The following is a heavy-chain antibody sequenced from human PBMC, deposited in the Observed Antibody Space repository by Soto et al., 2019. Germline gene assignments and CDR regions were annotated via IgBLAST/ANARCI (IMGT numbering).Heavy chain of an antibody. V-gene: IGHV1-2*02. D-gene: IGHD3-3*01. Sequence: VNVSCKASGYTFTGYYMHWVRQAPGQGLEWMGWINPNSGGTNYAQKFQGRVTMTRDTSISTAYMELSRLRSDDTAVYYCARPEGRYFYDARGYYSHWGQGTLVTVSS. CDR2: INPNSGGT. J-gene: IGHJ4*02. CDR3: ARPEGRYFYDARGYYSH. CDR1: GYTFTGYY.